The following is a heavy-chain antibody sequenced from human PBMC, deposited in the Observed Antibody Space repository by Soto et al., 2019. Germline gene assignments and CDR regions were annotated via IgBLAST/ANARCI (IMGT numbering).Heavy chain of an antibody. Sequence: AASVKVSCKASGGTFSRYAISWVRQAPGQGLEWMGGIIPIFGTANYAQKFQGRVTITADESTSTAYMELSSLRSEDTAVYHCARERGLLWFGELSYYFDYWGQGTLVTVS. D-gene: IGHD3-10*01. V-gene: IGHV1-69*13. CDR2: IIPIFGTA. CDR1: GGTFSRYA. CDR3: ARERGLLWFGELSYYFDY. J-gene: IGHJ4*02.